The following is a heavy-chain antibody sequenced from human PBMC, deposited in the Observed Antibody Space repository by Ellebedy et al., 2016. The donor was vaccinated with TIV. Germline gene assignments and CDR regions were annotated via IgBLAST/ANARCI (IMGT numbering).Heavy chain of an antibody. CDR2: ISYDGSDK. Sequence: GGSLRLSXAASGFTFSPYGFHWVRQAPGKGLEWVATISYDGSDKYYTESVKGRFTISKDNSKNTLFLQMNSLRAEDTAVYYCAKDKGSGTYYNLYFGMDVWGQGTTVIVAS. D-gene: IGHD3-10*01. V-gene: IGHV3-30*18. CDR3: AKDKGSGTYYNLYFGMDV. CDR1: GFTFSPYG. J-gene: IGHJ6*02.